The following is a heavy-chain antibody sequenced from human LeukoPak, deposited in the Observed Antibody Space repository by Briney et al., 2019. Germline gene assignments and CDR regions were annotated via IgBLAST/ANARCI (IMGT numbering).Heavy chain of an antibody. CDR2: INHSGST. V-gene: IGHV4-34*01. D-gene: IGHD3-22*01. CDR1: GGSFSGYY. Sequence: SETLSLTCAVYGGSFSGYYWSWIRQPPGKGLEWIGEINHSGSTNYNPSLKSRVTISVDTSKNQFSLKLSSVTAADTAVYYCARARLYDSTLDYWGQGTLVTVSS. J-gene: IGHJ4*02. CDR3: ARARLYDSTLDY.